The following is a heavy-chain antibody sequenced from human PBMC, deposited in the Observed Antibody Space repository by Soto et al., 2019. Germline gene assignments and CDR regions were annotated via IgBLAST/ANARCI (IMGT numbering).Heavy chain of an antibody. Sequence: GASVKVSCKASGGTFSSYTISWVRQAPGQGLEWMGRIIPILGIANYAQKFQGRVTITADKSTSTAYMELSSLRSEDTAVYYCARGRGYSYGIDYWGQGTLVTVSS. CDR3: ARGRGYSYGIDY. J-gene: IGHJ4*02. CDR1: GGTFSSYT. CDR2: IIPILGIA. V-gene: IGHV1-69*02. D-gene: IGHD5-18*01.